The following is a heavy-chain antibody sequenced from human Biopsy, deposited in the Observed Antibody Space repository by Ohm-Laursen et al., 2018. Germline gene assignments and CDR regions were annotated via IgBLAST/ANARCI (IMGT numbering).Heavy chain of an antibody. J-gene: IGHJ4*02. CDR3: ARDFCDTTSCYPQN. CDR1: GGSVTNRNYC. CDR2: VFYPGNT. V-gene: IGHV4-61*01. Sequence: SETLSLTCTVSGGSVTNRNYCWSWIRQSPGKKLEWIGYVFYPGNTNYNPSLRSRVTISVDTSKSQFSLKLSSVTAADTAVYYCARDFCDTTSCYPQNWGQGTLVTVSS. D-gene: IGHD2-2*01.